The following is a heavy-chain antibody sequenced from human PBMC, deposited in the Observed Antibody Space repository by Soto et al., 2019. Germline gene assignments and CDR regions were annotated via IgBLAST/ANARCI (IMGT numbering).Heavy chain of an antibody. CDR1: GGSFSGYY. CDR3: ARIAVAGTRFDY. Sequence: SETLSLTCAVYGGSFSGYYWSWIRQPPGKGLEWIGEINHSGSTNYNPSLKSRVTISVDTSKNQFSLKLSSVTAADTAVYYCARIAVAGTRFDYWGQGTLVTVSS. CDR2: INHSGST. J-gene: IGHJ4*02. V-gene: IGHV4-34*01. D-gene: IGHD6-19*01.